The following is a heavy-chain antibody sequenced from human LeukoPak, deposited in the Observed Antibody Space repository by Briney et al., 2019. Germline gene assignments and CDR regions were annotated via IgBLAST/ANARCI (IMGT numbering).Heavy chain of an antibody. J-gene: IGHJ4*02. CDR2: IHPNCGGT. V-gene: IGHV1-2*02. CDR1: GYTFTGYY. D-gene: IGHD2-2*01. CDR3: ARGVGLGYCSSTSCSELDY. Sequence: ASVKVSCKASGYTFTGYYMHWVRQAPGRGLEWMGWIHPNCGGTNYAQKFQGRVTMTRDTSISTVYMEMSKLRSDDTAVYYCARGVGLGYCSSTSCSELDYWGQGTLVTVSS.